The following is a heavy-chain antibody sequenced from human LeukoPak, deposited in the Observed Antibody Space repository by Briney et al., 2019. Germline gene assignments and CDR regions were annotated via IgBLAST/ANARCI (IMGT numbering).Heavy chain of an antibody. CDR3: ARKVGSSWLWYFDL. V-gene: IGHV4-59*08. D-gene: IGHD6-13*01. CDR2: IYYSGST. Sequence: SETLSLTCTVSGGSISSYYWSWIRQPPGKGLEWIGYIYYSGSTNYNPSLKSRVTISVDTSKNQFSLKLSSVTAADTAVYYCARKVGSSWLWYFDLWGRGTLVTVSS. CDR1: GGSISSYY. J-gene: IGHJ2*01.